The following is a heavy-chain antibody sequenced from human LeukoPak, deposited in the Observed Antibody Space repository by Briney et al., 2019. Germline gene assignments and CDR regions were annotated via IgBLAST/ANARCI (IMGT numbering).Heavy chain of an antibody. CDR3: VRDVGAVRGEVYFDY. J-gene: IGHJ4*02. Sequence: GTSLRLSCAASGFTFSTFAMHWVRLSPGKGLEWVSSITGSGPYMLYADSVKHRFTISRDNTKNLLYLEMNSLRAEDTAMYFCVRDVGAVRGEVYFDYWGQGTLVTVSS. V-gene: IGHV3-21*06. CDR2: ITGSGPYM. D-gene: IGHD3-10*01. CDR1: GFTFSTFA.